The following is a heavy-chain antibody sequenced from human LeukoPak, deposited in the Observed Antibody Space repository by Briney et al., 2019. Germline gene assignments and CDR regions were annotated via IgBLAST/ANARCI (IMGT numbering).Heavy chain of an antibody. CDR3: ARETVGATSFDY. D-gene: IGHD1-26*01. CDR1: GYSLSSGYY. CDR2: IYHSGST. Sequence: PSETLSLTCTVSGYSLSSGYYWGWIRQPPGKGPEWIGSIYHSGSTYYNPSLKSRVTISVDTSKNQFSLKLSAVTAADTAVYYCARETVGATSFDYWGQGTLVTVSS. J-gene: IGHJ4*02. V-gene: IGHV4-38-2*02.